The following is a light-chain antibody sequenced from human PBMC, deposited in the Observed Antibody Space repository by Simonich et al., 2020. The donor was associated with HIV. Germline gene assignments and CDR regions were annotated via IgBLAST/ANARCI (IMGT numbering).Light chain of an antibody. CDR1: QSVLYSSNNKNY. V-gene: IGKV4-1*01. J-gene: IGKJ1*01. CDR3: QQYYSTPRT. CDR2: WAS. Sequence: DIVMTQSPDSLAVSLGERATINCKSSQSVLYSSNNKNYLAWYPQKPGPPPKLLIYWASTRESGVPDRFSGSGSGTDFPLTISSLQAEDVAVYYCQQYYSTPRTFGQGTKVEIK.